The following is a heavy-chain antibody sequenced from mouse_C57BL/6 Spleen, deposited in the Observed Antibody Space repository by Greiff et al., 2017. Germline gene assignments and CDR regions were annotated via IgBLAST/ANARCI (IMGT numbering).Heavy chain of an antibody. Sequence: QVQLQQSGPELVKPGASVKISCKASGYAFSSSWMNWVKQRPGKGLEWIGRIYPGDGDTNYHGKFKGQATLSADKSSSTAYMQLSSLTSEDSAVYFCARDYYGSSYPDYWGQGTTLTVSS. CDR3: ARDYYGSSYPDY. CDR2: IYPGDGDT. V-gene: IGHV1-82*01. CDR1: GYAFSSSW. J-gene: IGHJ2*01. D-gene: IGHD1-1*01.